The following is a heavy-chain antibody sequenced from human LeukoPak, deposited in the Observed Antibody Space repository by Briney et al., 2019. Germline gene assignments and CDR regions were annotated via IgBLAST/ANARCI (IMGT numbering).Heavy chain of an antibody. D-gene: IGHD6-13*01. CDR1: GGTFSSYA. V-gene: IGHV1-69*13. CDR3: AREEAAAGRGGPYYYYGMDV. Sequence: GASVKVSCKASGGTFSSYAISWVRQAPGQGLEWMGGIIPIFGTANYAQKFQGRVTITADESTSTAYMELSSLRSEDTAVYYCAREEAAAGRGGPYYYYGMDVWGQGTTVIVSS. J-gene: IGHJ6*02. CDR2: IIPIFGTA.